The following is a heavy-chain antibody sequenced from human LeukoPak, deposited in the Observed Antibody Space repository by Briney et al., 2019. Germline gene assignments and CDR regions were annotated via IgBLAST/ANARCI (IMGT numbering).Heavy chain of an antibody. V-gene: IGHV1-8*01. CDR1: GYTFTSYD. CDR3: ARDESLRYCSSTSCYREYFQH. J-gene: IGHJ1*01. Sequence: ASVKVSCKSSGYTFTSYDINWVRQATGQGLEWMGWMNPNSGNTGYAQKFQGRVTMTRNTSISTAYMELSSLRSEDTAVYYCARDESLRYCSSTSCYREYFQHWGQGTLVTVSS. CDR2: MNPNSGNT. D-gene: IGHD2-2*01.